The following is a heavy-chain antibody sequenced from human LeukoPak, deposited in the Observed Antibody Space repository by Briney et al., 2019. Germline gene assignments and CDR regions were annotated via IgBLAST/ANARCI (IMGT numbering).Heavy chain of an antibody. J-gene: IGHJ4*02. V-gene: IGHV3-9*01. CDR3: ASWPGGWYGEDS. CDR2: ISWNSGSI. D-gene: IGHD6-19*01. CDR1: GFTFDDYA. Sequence: PGRSLRLSCAASGFTFDDYAMHWVRQAPGKGLEWVSGISWNSGSIGYADSVKGRFTISRDNAKNSLYLQMNSLRVEDTAVYYCASWPGGWYGEDSWGQGTLVTVSS.